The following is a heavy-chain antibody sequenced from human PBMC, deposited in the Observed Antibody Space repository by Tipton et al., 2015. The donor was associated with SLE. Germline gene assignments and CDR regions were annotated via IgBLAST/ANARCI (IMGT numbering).Heavy chain of an antibody. D-gene: IGHD3-10*01. J-gene: IGHJ3*02. V-gene: IGHV4-59*11. CDR2: IYYSGST. CDR3: ARVYYPQGAFDI. Sequence: TLSLTCSVSGGSISGHYWSWIRQPPGKGLEWIGYIYYSGSTNYNPSLKSRVTISVDTSKNQFSLNLSSVTAADTAVYYCARVYYPQGAFDIWGQGTMVTVSS. CDR1: GGSISGHY.